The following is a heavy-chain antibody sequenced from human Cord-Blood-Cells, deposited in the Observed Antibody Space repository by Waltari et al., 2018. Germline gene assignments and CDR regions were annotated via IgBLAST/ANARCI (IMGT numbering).Heavy chain of an antibody. CDR3: ARGFDSSPTFDY. D-gene: IGHD3-10*01. CDR2: INHSGST. J-gene: IGHJ4*02. V-gene: IGHV4-34*01. Sequence: QVQLQQCGAGLLKPSETLSLTCAVYGGSFSGYYWSWIRQPPGKGLEWIGEINHSGSTNYRPSLKSRVTISVDTSKNQFSLKLSSVTAADTAVYYCARGFDSSPTFDYWGQGTLVTVSS. CDR1: GGSFSGYY.